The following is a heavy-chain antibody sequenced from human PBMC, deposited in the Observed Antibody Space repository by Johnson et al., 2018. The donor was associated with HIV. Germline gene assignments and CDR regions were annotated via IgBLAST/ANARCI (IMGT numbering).Heavy chain of an antibody. CDR3: ARVGRYSDSSGYYTDAFDI. J-gene: IGHJ3*02. Sequence: MKWVRQTPGMGLEWVSAINWNGGSTGYADSVKGRFTISRDNAKNSLYLQMNSLRAEDTALYYCARVGRYSDSSGYYTDAFDIWGQGTMVTVSS. D-gene: IGHD3-22*01. V-gene: IGHV3-20*03. CDR2: INWNGGST.